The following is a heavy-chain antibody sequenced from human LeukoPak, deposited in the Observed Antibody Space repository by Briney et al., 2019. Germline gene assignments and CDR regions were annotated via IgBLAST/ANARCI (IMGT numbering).Heavy chain of an antibody. D-gene: IGHD3-22*01. CDR2: ISSSGSTI. CDR1: GFTFSSYE. Sequence: GGSLRLSCAASGFTFSSYEMNWVRQAPGEGLEWVSYISSSGSTIYYADSVKGRFTISRDNAKNSLYLQMNSLRAEDTAVYYCARDYYDSSGYIFYFDYWGQGTLVTVSS. J-gene: IGHJ4*02. V-gene: IGHV3-48*03. CDR3: ARDYYDSSGYIFYFDY.